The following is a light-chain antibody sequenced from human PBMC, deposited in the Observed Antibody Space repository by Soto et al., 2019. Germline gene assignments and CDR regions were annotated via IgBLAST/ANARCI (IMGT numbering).Light chain of an antibody. CDR3: QQYNNCPPLT. V-gene: IGKV3D-15*01. CDR2: GAS. J-gene: IGKJ5*01. CDR1: QSVSSD. Sequence: EIVLTQYPATLSVSPGERATLSCRGGQSVSSDLAWYQQKRRPAPRLLIYGASTRATAIPPRFSGSGSGTEFILTISSLQSEDFAVYYCQQYNNCPPLTFGQGTRLEIK.